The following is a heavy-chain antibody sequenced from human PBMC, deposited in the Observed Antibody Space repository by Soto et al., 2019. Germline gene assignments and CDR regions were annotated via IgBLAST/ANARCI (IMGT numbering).Heavy chain of an antibody. CDR3: ARERIFEVPDNYYYYGMDV. Sequence: GGSLRLSCAASGFTFSSYAMHWVRQAPGKGLEWVAVISYDGSNKYYADSVKGRLTISRENSKNTLYLQMTSLRAEDTAGYYCARERIFEVPDNYYYYGMDVWGQGTTVTVSS. D-gene: IGHD2-21*01. CDR2: ISYDGSNK. CDR1: GFTFSSYA. J-gene: IGHJ6*02. V-gene: IGHV3-30-3*01.